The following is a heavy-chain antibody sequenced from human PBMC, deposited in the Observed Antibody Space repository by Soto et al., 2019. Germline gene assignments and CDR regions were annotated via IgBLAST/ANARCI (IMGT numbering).Heavy chain of an antibody. J-gene: IGHJ3*02. CDR2: INPYNGNT. D-gene: IGHD1-26*01. V-gene: IGHV1-18*01. CDR3: ATERSGVGGIWYAFDI. Sequence: QVQLVQSGAEVKQPGASVKVSCKASGNTFTTYAINWVRQAPGQGLEWMGWINPYNGNTKYAQKIQGRVTRTPNTATSTANKELRNLRSDDTVVYYWATERSGVGGIWYAFDIWGQGTMVTVSS. CDR1: GNTFTTYA.